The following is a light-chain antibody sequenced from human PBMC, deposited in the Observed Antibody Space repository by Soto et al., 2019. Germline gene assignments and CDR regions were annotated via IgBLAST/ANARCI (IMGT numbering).Light chain of an antibody. CDR1: QTVPSTY. V-gene: IGKV3-20*01. J-gene: IGKJ3*01. CDR2: GAS. CDR3: QQHGYSPPFT. Sequence: EIVLTQSPATLSLSPGERATISCRASQTVPSTYLSWYQQKPGQAPRLLIYGASTRANGRPDRFSSSRSGTDFTLTISRLVPEDFAVYYCQQHGYSPPFTFGPGTKVDIK.